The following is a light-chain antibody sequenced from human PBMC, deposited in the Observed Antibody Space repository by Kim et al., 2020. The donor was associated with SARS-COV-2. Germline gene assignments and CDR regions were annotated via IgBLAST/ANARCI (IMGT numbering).Light chain of an antibody. CDR2: IDN. V-gene: IGLV1-44*01. Sequence: QRVTISCSGDSSNIGRNTVNWYQQVPGTAPKLLIFIDNNRPSGVPYRFSGSKSGTSASLAISGLQSEDEADYYCAAWDHSLNAYVFGTGTEVTVL. CDR1: SSNIGRNT. J-gene: IGLJ1*01. CDR3: AAWDHSLNAYV.